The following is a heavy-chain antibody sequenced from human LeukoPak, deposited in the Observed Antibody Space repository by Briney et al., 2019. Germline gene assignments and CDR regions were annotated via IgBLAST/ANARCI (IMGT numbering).Heavy chain of an antibody. V-gene: IGHV4-39*07. D-gene: IGHD2-15*01. Sequence: SETLSLTCTVSGGSISSGSYYWGWIRQPPGKGLEWIGSIYNDGTTYYNTSLKSRVTISVDTSKNQFSLVLTSVTAADTAVYYCVRSVLGRCSGDSCSRFRDVWGKGTTVTVSS. CDR1: GGSISSGSYY. CDR2: IYNDGTT. J-gene: IGHJ6*04. CDR3: VRSVLGRCSGDSCSRFRDV.